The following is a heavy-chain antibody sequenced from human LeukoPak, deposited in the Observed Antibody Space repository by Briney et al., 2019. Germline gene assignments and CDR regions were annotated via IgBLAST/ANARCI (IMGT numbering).Heavy chain of an antibody. CDR2: IYHSGST. CDR1: GYSISSGYY. CDR3: ARGRYSSGWYVFYYFDY. J-gene: IGHJ4*02. D-gene: IGHD6-19*01. Sequence: SETLSLTCTVSGYSISSGYYWGWIRQPPGKGLEWIGSIYHSGSTYYNPSLKSRVTISVDTSKNHFSLKLTSVPAADTPVYYCARGRYSSGWYVFYYFDYWGQGTLVTVSS. V-gene: IGHV4-38-2*02.